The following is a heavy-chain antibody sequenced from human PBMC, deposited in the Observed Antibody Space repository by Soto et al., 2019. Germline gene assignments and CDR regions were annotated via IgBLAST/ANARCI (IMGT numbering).Heavy chain of an antibody. CDR3: ASTIVVVTATPDTLDY. CDR1: GGSVSSGSYY. J-gene: IGHJ4*02. CDR2: IYYSGST. Sequence: PSETLSLTCTVSGGSVSSGSYYWSWIRQPPGKGLEWIGYIYYSGSTNYNTSLKSRVTISVDTSKNQFSLKLSSVTAADTAVYFCASTIVVVTATPDTLDYWGQGTLVTVSS. D-gene: IGHD2-21*02. V-gene: IGHV4-61*01.